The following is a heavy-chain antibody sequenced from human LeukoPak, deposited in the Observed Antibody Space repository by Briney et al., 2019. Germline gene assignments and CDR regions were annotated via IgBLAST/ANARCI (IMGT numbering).Heavy chain of an antibody. D-gene: IGHD6-13*01. CDR2: IYYSGST. CDR3: ARTTEAHSWRTRYYDYYMDV. Sequence: PSETLSLTCTVSGYSISSGYYWSWIRQPPGKGLEWIGYIYYSGSTNYNPSLKSRVTISVDTSKNQFSLKLSSVTAADTAVYYCARTTEAHSWRTRYYDYYMDVWGKGTTVTVSS. CDR1: GYSISSGYY. J-gene: IGHJ6*03. V-gene: IGHV4-61*01.